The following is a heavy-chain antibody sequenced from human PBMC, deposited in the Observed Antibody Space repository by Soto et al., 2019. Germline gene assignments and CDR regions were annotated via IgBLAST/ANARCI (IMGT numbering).Heavy chain of an antibody. D-gene: IGHD3-10*01. CDR2: IYYSGST. V-gene: IGHV4-31*03. CDR3: ARGDTRFGEGYMDV. Sequence: PSETLSLTCTVSGGSISSGGYYWSWIRQHPGKGLEWIGYIYYSGSTYYNPSLKSRVTISVDTSKNQFSLKLSSVTAADTAVYYCARGDTRFGEGYMDVWGKGTTVTVSS. CDR1: GGSISSGGYY. J-gene: IGHJ6*03.